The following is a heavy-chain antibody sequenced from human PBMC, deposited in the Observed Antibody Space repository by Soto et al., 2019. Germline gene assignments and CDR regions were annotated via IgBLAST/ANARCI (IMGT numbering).Heavy chain of an antibody. CDR2: ITSDTNTI. Sequence: EVQLVESGGGLVQPGGSMSLSCAASGFPFSIYSMNWVRQAPGKGLEWFSYITSDTNTIKYADSVKGRFTISRDNAKNPLYRQMNSLRDEDTAVYLWTRSVEGHFDYWGQGTVVTVSS. CDR3: TRSVEGHFDY. CDR1: GFPFSIYS. J-gene: IGHJ4*02. V-gene: IGHV3-48*02.